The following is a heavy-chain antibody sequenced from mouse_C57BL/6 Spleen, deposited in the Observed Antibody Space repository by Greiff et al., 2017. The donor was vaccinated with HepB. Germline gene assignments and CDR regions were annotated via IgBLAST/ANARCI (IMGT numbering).Heavy chain of an antibody. CDR1: GYTFTDYY. J-gene: IGHJ2*01. CDR2: INPYNGGT. V-gene: IGHV1-19*01. D-gene: IGHD1-1*02. Sequence: EVQLQQSGPVLVKPGASVKMSCKASGYTFTDYYMNWVKQSHGKSLEWIGVINPYNGGTSYNQKFKGKATLPVDKSSSTAYMELNSRTSEDSAVYYCARRRGGGFDYWGQGTTLTVSS. CDR3: ARRRGGGFDY.